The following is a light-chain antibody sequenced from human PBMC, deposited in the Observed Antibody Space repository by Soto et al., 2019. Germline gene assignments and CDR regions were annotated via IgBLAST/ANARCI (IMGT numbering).Light chain of an antibody. CDR3: SSYTSGTTLRV. V-gene: IGLV2-14*01. J-gene: IGLJ1*01. CDR1: SGDFGDFNY. CDR2: EVS. Sequence: QSALTQPASVSGSPGQSITISCTGTSGDFGDFNYVSWYQQHPGKAPKLMIYEVSDRPSGVSDRFSGSKSGNTASLTISGLQAEDEADYYCSSYTSGTTLRVYGSGTKLTVL.